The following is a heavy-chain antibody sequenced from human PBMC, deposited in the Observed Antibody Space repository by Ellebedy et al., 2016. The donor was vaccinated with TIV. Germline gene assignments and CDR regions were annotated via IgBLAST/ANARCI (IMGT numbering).Heavy chain of an antibody. J-gene: IGHJ4*02. CDR2: IKSKTDGGTT. CDR3: TTARGVKYYNQY. Sequence: GESLKISCAASGFSFGNAWMNWVRQAPGKGLEWVGLIKSKTDGGTTDNAAPVKGRFTISRDDSKNTVYLQMNSLKTEDTAMYYCTTARGVKYYNQYWGQGTLVTVSS. CDR1: GFSFGNAW. V-gene: IGHV3-15*05. D-gene: IGHD2/OR15-2a*01.